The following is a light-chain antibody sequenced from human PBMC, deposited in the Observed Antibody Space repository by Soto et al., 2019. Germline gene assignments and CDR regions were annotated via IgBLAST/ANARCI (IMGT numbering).Light chain of an antibody. CDR1: ESVSTS. V-gene: IGKV3-15*01. CDR2: GAS. CDR3: QQYYYWPLT. Sequence: ETVMTQSPGTLSASLGERATLSCRASESVSTSLAWYQQKPGQTPRLLIFGASSRAPGLPARFSGSGSGTDFTLTISSLQSEDFAVYYCQQYYYWPLTFGGGTKV. J-gene: IGKJ4*01.